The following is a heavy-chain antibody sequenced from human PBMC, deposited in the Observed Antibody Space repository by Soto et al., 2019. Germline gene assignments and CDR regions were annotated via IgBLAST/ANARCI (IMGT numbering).Heavy chain of an antibody. CDR1: GYTFTSCA. Sequence: ASVKVSCKSSGYTFTSCAVPWVRQAPGQGLEWMGFINAASGNTNYSQNFQGRVTFNSDTSASAASMEMSSLVSADTAVYFCATSSTRDWADYFYAMDVWGQGTTVTVSS. V-gene: IGHV1-3*01. J-gene: IGHJ6*02. CDR3: ATSSTRDWADYFYAMDV. CDR2: INAASGNT. D-gene: IGHD2-2*01.